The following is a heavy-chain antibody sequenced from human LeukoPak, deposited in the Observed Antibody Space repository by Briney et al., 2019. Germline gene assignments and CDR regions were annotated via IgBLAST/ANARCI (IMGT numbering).Heavy chain of an antibody. CDR1: GGSISSGSYY. CDR2: IYTSGST. Sequence: KSSETLSLTCTVSGGSISSGSYYWSWIRQPAGKGRELIGRIYTSGSTNYNPSLKSRATITVATSNNQFSRKPSSVTTADNAVSSCHCTTVTTYYFDYWGQRTLVTVSS. CDR3: HCTTVTTYYFDY. D-gene: IGHD4-17*01. V-gene: IGHV4-61*02. J-gene: IGHJ4*02.